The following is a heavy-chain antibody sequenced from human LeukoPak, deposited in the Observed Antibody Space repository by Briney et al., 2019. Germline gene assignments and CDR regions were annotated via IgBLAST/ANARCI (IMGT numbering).Heavy chain of an antibody. J-gene: IGHJ4*02. CDR1: GGTFSSYA. D-gene: IGHD3-22*01. CDR2: IIPIFGTA. V-gene: IGHV1-69*13. CDR3: ARDPNYYDSSGYYTYFDY. Sequence: ASVKVSCKASGGTFSSYAISWVRQAPGQGLEWMGGIIPIFGTANYAQKFQGRVTITADESTSTAYMELSSLRSEDTAVYYCARDPNYYDSSGYYTYFDYWGQGTLVTVSS.